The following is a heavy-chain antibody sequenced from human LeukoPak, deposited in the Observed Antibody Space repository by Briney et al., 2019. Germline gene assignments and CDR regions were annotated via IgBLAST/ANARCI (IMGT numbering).Heavy chain of an antibody. J-gene: IGHJ5*02. D-gene: IGHD2-15*01. CDR3: AKEGYCSGGSCYANFLDR. CDR1: GFSFLHYG. V-gene: IGHV3-30*18. CDR2: ISSDGSKE. Sequence: PGRSLRLSCAASGFSFLHYGMHWVRQAPGKGLEWVAFISSDGSKEYYADSVKGRFTISRDNSKNTLYLHVNSPRAEDTAVFFCAKEGYCSGGSCYANFLDRWGQGTLVTVSS.